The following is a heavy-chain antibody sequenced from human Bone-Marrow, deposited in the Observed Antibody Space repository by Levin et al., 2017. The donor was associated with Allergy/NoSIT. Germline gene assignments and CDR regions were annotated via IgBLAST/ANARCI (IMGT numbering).Heavy chain of an antibody. CDR2: ITGGGSDT. J-gene: IGHJ1*01. CDR3: AKDLSSGLSIYFQH. CDR1: GFTFSEYA. V-gene: IGHV3-23*01. D-gene: IGHD6-19*01. Sequence: GGSLRLSCAASGFTFSEYAMTWVRQAPGKGLEWVSVITGGGSDTYYGDSVKGRFTVSRDNSKNTLYLQMNSLRAEDTAVYFCAKDLSSGLSIYFQHWGQGTLVTVSS.